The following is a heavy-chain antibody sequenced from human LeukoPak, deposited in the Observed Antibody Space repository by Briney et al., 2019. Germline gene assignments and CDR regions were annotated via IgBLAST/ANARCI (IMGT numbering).Heavy chain of an antibody. CDR2: IYYSGST. V-gene: IGHV4-39*01. CDR3: ARLHLAGDGYNRPFDY. D-gene: IGHD5-24*01. J-gene: IGHJ4*02. Sequence: SETLSLTCTVSGGSISSSSYYWGWIRQPPGKGLEWIVSIYYSGSTYYNPSLKSRVTISVDTSKNQFSLERSSVTAADTAVYYCARLHLAGDGYNRPFDYWGQGTLVTVSS. CDR1: GGSISSSSYY.